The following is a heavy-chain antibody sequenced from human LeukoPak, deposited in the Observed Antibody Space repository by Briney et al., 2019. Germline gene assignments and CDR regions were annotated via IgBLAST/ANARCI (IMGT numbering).Heavy chain of an antibody. V-gene: IGHV1-2*02. Sequence: ASVKVSCKASGYTYTGYYMHWVRQAPGQGLEWMGWINPNSGGTNYAQKFQGRVTMTRDTSISTAYMELSRLRSDDTAVYYCARGGLLWFGEVRAFDIWGQGTMVTVSS. CDR3: ARGGLLWFGEVRAFDI. CDR1: GYTYTGYY. CDR2: INPNSGGT. J-gene: IGHJ3*02. D-gene: IGHD3-10*01.